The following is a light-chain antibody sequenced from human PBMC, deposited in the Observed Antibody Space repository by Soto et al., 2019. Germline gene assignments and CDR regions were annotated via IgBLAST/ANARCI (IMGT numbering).Light chain of an antibody. Sequence: DIVLTQSPGILSLSPGERATLSCRASQSVSSNYLAWYQQKPGQAPRLLIFGASRRATGIPDRFSGSGSGTDFTLTISRLEPEDFAVYYCQQYGSSPQTFGQGTKV. J-gene: IGKJ1*01. CDR3: QQYGSSPQT. V-gene: IGKV3-20*01. CDR1: QSVSSNY. CDR2: GAS.